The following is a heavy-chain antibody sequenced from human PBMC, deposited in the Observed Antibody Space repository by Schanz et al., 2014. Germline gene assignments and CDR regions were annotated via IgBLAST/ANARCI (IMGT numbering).Heavy chain of an antibody. CDR1: GGSSSDCY. CDR2: INHSGGT. J-gene: IGHJ5*02. Sequence: QVQLQQWGAGLLKASETLSLTCAVYGGSSSDCYWSWIRQPPGKRLEWIGEINHSGGTNYNPSLKSRVTISVDTPKNQFSLRWGSVTAADTAVYYCARHLPGGYNNHGWFDPWGQGTLVTVSS. V-gene: IGHV4-34*01. CDR3: ARHLPGGYNNHGWFDP. D-gene: IGHD4-4*01.